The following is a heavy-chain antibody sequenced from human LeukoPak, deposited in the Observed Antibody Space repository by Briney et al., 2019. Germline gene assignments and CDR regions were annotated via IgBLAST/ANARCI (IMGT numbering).Heavy chain of an antibody. J-gene: IGHJ4*02. D-gene: IGHD3-9*01. Sequence: ASVKASCKASGYTFTSYGISWVRQAPGQGLEWMGWISAYNGNTNYAQKLQGRVTMTTDTSTSTAYMELRSLRSDDTAVYYCARLYYDILTGYSNFDYWGQGTLVTVSS. CDR1: GYTFTSYG. V-gene: IGHV1-18*04. CDR2: ISAYNGNT. CDR3: ARLYYDILTGYSNFDY.